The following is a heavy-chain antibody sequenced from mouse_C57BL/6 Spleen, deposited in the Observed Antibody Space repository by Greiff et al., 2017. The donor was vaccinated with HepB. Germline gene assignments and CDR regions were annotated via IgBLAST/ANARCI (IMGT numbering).Heavy chain of an antibody. J-gene: IGHJ4*01. CDR2: ISYDGSN. CDR1: GYSITSGYY. Sequence: EVQRVESGPGLVKPSQSLSLTCSVTGYSITSGYYWNWIRQFPGNKLEWMGYISYDGSNNYNPSLKNRISITRDTSKNQFFLKLNSVTTEDTATYYCASQPSYYAMDYWGQGTSVTVSS. V-gene: IGHV3-6*01. CDR3: ASQPSYYAMDY. D-gene: IGHD6-1*01.